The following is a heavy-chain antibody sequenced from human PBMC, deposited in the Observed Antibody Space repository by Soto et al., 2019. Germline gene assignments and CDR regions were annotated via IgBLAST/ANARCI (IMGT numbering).Heavy chain of an antibody. CDR3: TRGGCSSESYCCFDY. Sequence: GGSLRLSCAASGFTFSAYCMSWVRQAPGKGLEWVANIKQDGSEKYYVDSVKGRFTISRDNAESSLYLQMNSLRAEDTAVYYCTRGGCSSESYCCFDYWGQGTLVTVSS. CDR2: IKQDGSEK. V-gene: IGHV3-7*01. CDR1: GFTFSAYC. D-gene: IGHD1-26*01. J-gene: IGHJ4*02.